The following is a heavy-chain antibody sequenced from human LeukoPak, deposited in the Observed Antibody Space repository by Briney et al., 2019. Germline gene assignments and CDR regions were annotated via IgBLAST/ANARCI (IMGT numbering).Heavy chain of an antibody. D-gene: IGHD3-9*01. CDR1: GGSSTNYF. Sequence: SETLSLTCVLYGGSSTNYFWSWIRQPPGKGLEWIGEINRSASTNYNPSLKSRVTISIDTSKNQFSLKLSSVTAADTAVYYCARGHYDILTGYYRFNWFDPWGQGTLVTVSS. V-gene: IGHV4-34*01. J-gene: IGHJ5*02. CDR2: INRSAST. CDR3: ARGHYDILTGYYRFNWFDP.